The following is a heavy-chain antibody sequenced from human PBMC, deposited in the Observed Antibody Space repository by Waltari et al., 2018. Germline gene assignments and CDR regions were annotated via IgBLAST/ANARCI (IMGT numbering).Heavy chain of an antibody. CDR1: GFTFGSFW. CDR3: VRGFSTSPSSY. J-gene: IGHJ4*02. CDR2: ISDDGSRI. D-gene: IGHD2-2*01. Sequence: EVQLVESGGGLVQPGESLRLSCAASGFTFGSFWMHCVRQVSGKGLVWVSSISDDGSRIGYADSVKGRFTISRDNAKNTLYLQMNRLRGDDTAVYYCVRGFSTSPSSYWGQGALVTVSS. V-gene: IGHV3-74*01.